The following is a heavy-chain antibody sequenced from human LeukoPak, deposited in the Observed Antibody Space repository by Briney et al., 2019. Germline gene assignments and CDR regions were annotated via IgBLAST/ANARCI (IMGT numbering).Heavy chain of an antibody. V-gene: IGHV3-66*01. CDR3: ARKPNDYANFDY. Sequence: GGSLRLSCAASGFTVSSNYMTWVRQAPGKGLEWVSLIYSGGITNYADSVKGRFIISRDNSKNTLYLQMNSLRAEDTAVYYCARKPNDYANFDYWGQGTLVTVSS. D-gene: IGHD4-17*01. CDR2: IYSGGIT. J-gene: IGHJ4*02. CDR1: GFTVSSNY.